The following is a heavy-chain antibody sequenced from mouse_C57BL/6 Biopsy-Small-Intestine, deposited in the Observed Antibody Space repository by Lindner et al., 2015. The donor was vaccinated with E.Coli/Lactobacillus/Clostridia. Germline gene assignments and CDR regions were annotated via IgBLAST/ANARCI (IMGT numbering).Heavy chain of an antibody. CDR3: ARWGLNWHFFDY. CDR1: GYTFTNYD. CDR2: IYPGNDNI. V-gene: IGHV1-85*01. J-gene: IGHJ2*01. D-gene: IGHD4-1*02. Sequence: VQLQESGPELAKPGASVELSCKASGYTFTNYDINWVIQRPGQGLEWIGWIYPGNDNIKYNEKFKDKATLTVDTSSSTAYMELHSLTSEDSAVYFCARWGLNWHFFDYWGQGTTLTVSS.